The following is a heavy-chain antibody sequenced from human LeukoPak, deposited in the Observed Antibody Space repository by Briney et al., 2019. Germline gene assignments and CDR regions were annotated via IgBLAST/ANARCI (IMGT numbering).Heavy chain of an antibody. CDR2: INPDSGGT. V-gene: IGHV1-2*02. CDR1: GYTFTGYY. D-gene: IGHD3-22*01. J-gene: IGHJ5*02. Sequence: ASVKVSCKASGYTFTGYYMHWVRQAPGQGLEWMGWINPDSGGTNYAQKFQGRVTMTRDTSISTAYMELSRLRSDDTAVYYCARDSYYYESSAQRGWFDPWGQGTLVTVSS. CDR3: ARDSYYYESSAQRGWFDP.